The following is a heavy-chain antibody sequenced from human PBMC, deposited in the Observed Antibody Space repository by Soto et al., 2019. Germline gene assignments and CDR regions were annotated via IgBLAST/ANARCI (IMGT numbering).Heavy chain of an antibody. Sequence: AGGSLRLSCAASGFTFSSYAMIWVRQAPGKGLEWVSTISGTGGSTYYPDSVKGRFTISRDNSKNTVYLQMNSLRAEDAAVYYCVKEMTSGYYLFDYWGQGTLVTVSS. CDR1: GFTFSSYA. V-gene: IGHV3-23*01. CDR2: ISGTGGST. J-gene: IGHJ4*02. D-gene: IGHD3-22*01. CDR3: VKEMTSGYYLFDY.